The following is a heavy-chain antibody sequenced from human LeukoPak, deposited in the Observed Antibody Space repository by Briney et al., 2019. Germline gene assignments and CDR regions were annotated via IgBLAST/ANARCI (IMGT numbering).Heavy chain of an antibody. CDR1: GGSIGTYS. D-gene: IGHD6-13*01. CDR3: ARGVYIAAAQYGY. CDR2: IYYSGTT. J-gene: IGHJ4*02. V-gene: IGHV4-59*01. Sequence: PSETLSLTCTVSGGSIGTYSWNWFRQPPGKGLEGIGYIYYSGTTNYNPSLKSRVTISVDTSKNQFSLKLSSVTAADTAVYYCARGVYIAAAQYGYWGQGTLVTVSS.